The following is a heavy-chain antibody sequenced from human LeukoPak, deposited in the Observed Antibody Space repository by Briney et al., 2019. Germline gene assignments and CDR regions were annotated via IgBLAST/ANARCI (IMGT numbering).Heavy chain of an antibody. J-gene: IGHJ4*02. V-gene: IGHV5-51*01. CDR3: ARQVQQLVSPFDY. CDR2: IYPGDSDT. Sequence: GESLKISCKGSGYSFTSYWIGWVRQMPGKGLEWLGIIYPGDSDTRYSPSFQGQVTISADKSISTAYLQWSSLKASDTAMYYCARQVQQLVSPFDYWGQGTLVTVSS. D-gene: IGHD6-13*01. CDR1: GYSFTSYW.